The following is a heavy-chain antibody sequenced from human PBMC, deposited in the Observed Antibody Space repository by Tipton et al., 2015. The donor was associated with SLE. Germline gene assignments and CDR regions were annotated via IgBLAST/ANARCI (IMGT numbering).Heavy chain of an antibody. CDR3: ARDGGEAAAGTGAFDI. Sequence: TLSLTCAVYGGSFSGYYWSWIRQPPGKGLEWIGEINHSGSTNSNPSLKSRVTISVDTSKNQFSLKLSSVTAADTAVYYCARDGGEAAAGTGAFDIWGQGTMVTVSS. CDR2: INHSGST. V-gene: IGHV4-34*01. J-gene: IGHJ3*02. CDR1: GGSFSGYY. D-gene: IGHD6-13*01.